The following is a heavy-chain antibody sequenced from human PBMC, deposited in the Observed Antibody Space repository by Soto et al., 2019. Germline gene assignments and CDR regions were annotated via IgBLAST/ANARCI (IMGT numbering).Heavy chain of an antibody. CDR3: ARDMNCSSTSCYANWFDP. V-gene: IGHV1-2*04. D-gene: IGHD2-2*01. CDR1: GYTFTGYY. CDR2: INPNSGGT. Sequence: ASVKVSFKASGYTFTGYYMHWVRQAPGQGLEWMGWINPNSGGTNYAQKFQGWVTMTRDTSISTAYMELSRLRSDDTAVYYCARDMNCSSTSCYANWFDPWGQGTLVTVSS. J-gene: IGHJ5*02.